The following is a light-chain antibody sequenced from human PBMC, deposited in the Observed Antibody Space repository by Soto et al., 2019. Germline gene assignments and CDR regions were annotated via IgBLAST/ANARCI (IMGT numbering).Light chain of an antibody. J-gene: IGKJ2*01. CDR1: QGISSY. Sequence: AIRMTQSPSSLSASTGDRVTITCRASQGISSYLAWYQQKPGKAPKLLLYAASTLQSGVPSRFSGSGSGTEFTLTISCLQSEDFATYYCQQYYSYPSVTFGQGTKLEIK. V-gene: IGKV1-8*01. CDR2: AAS. CDR3: QQYYSYPSVT.